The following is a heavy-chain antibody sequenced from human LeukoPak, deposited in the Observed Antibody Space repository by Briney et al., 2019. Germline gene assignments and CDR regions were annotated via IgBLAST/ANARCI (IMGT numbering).Heavy chain of an antibody. D-gene: IGHD6-6*01. CDR2: IYYSGST. CDR1: GGSISSSSYY. V-gene: IGHV4-39*01. J-gene: IGHJ4*02. CDR3: ARHTPFIAARQDHYFDY. Sequence: PSETLSLTCTVSGGSISSSSYYWGWIRRHPGKGLEWFGSIYYSGSTYYNPSLKSRVTISVDTSKNQFSLKLSAVTAADTAVYYCARHTPFIAARQDHYFDYWGQGTLVTVS.